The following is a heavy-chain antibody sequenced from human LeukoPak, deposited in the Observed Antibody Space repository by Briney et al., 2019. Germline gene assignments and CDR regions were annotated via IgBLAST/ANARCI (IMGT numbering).Heavy chain of an antibody. CDR1: GFTFSSYS. D-gene: IGHD1-1*01. CDR2: ISSSSGTT. V-gene: IGHV3-48*01. Sequence: GGSLRLSCAASGFTFSSYSMNWVRQAPGKGLEWVSYISSSSGTTYYADSVKGRFTISRDNAKNSLYLQMNSLRADDTAVYYCASLWDDGYWGQGTLVTVSS. CDR3: ASLWDDGY. J-gene: IGHJ4*02.